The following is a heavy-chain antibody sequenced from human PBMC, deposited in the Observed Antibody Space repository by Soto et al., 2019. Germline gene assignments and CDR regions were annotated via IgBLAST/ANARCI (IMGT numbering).Heavy chain of an antibody. D-gene: IGHD3-16*02. J-gene: IGHJ4*02. CDR3: TTYDYIWGSYRYRWAY. CDR1: GGSISSGDCS. CDR2: IYSSGTT. Sequence: SETLSLTCTLSGGSISSGDCSWSWIRQHTGKGLEWIGYIYSSGTTYYNPSLKSRLTISVDTSKNQFSLKLSSVTAEDTAVYYCTTYDYIWGSYRYRWAYWGQGTLVTVSS. V-gene: IGHV4-31*03.